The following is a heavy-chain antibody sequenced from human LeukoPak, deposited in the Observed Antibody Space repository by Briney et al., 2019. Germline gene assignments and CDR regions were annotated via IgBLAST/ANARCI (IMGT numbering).Heavy chain of an antibody. CDR2: VYLDDSDT. Sequence: GESLKISCKASGYKSTNYWIAWVRQMPWKGLEWMGIVYLDDSDTKYSPSFEGQVTISADKSISSTFLQWSSLKAADTAMYYCALQIAVAGYDAYDIWGQGTMVTVSS. CDR1: GYKSTNYW. V-gene: IGHV5-51*01. J-gene: IGHJ3*02. D-gene: IGHD6-19*01. CDR3: ALQIAVAGYDAYDI.